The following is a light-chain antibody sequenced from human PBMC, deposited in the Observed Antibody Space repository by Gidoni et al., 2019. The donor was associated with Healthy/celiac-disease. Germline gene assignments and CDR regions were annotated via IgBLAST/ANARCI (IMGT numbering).Light chain of an antibody. Sequence: DIVMTQSPPSLPVTPGEPASISCRSSQSLLHSNGYNYLDWYLQKPGQSPQLLIYLGSNRASGVPDRFSGSGSGTDFTLKISRVEAEDVGVYYCMQALQTPVTFGQXTKVEIK. CDR3: MQALQTPVT. J-gene: IGKJ1*01. CDR2: LGS. CDR1: QSLLHSNGYNY. V-gene: IGKV2-28*01.